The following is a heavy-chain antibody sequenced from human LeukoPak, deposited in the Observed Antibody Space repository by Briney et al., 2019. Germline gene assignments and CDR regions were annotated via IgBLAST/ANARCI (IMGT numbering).Heavy chain of an antibody. CDR2: ISPNSGGT. J-gene: IGHJ5*02. Sequence: ASVKVSCKASGYTFTGYYMHWERQAPGQGLEWMGWISPNSGGTNYAQQFQGRVTMTRDTSISTAYMELSRLRSDDTAVYYCARDRIAAAGENWFDPWGQGTLVTVSS. D-gene: IGHD6-13*01. CDR3: ARDRIAAAGENWFDP. V-gene: IGHV1-2*02. CDR1: GYTFTGYY.